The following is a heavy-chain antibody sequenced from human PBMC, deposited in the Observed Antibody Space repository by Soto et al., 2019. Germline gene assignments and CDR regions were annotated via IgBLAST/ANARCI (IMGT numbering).Heavy chain of an antibody. J-gene: IGHJ5*02. CDR3: ARGGKDYYYDSSGYFDWFDP. CDR2: IYHSGST. V-gene: IGHV4-30-2*01. D-gene: IGHD3-22*01. CDR1: GGSISSGGYS. Sequence: SETLSLTCAVSGGSISSGGYSWSWIRQPPGKGLEWIGYIYHSGSTYYNPSLKSRVTISVDRSKNQFSLKLSSVTAAETAVYYCARGGKDYYYDSSGYFDWFDPWGQGTLVTVSS.